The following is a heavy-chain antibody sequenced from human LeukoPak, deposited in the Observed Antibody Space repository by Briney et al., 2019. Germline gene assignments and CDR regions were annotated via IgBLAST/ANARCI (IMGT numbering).Heavy chain of an antibody. V-gene: IGHV3-23*01. J-gene: IGHJ4*02. Sequence: GGSLRLSCAASVFTFSSYAMSCVRQAPGKGREWVSAISGSGGSTYYPDSVKGRFTISRDNSKSTLCLQMNSLRAEDTAVYYCAKDTERFIAVAGTGFGGFDYWGQGTLVTVSS. D-gene: IGHD6-19*01. CDR2: ISGSGGST. CDR1: VFTFSSYA. CDR3: AKDTERFIAVAGTGFGGFDY.